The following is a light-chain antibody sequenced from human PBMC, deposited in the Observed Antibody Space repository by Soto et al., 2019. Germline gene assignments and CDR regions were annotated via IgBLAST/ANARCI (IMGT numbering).Light chain of an antibody. CDR3: QQTYSMPRPT. CDR1: QSISSY. J-gene: IGKJ2*01. Sequence: DIQMTQSPSSLSASVGDRVNITCRASQSISSYLNWYQQRPGRVPKVLIYATSTLQTGVPSRFRGSGSGTDFTLTISSLQPEDFATYYCQQTYSMPRPTFGQGTKVDIK. CDR2: ATS. V-gene: IGKV1-39*01.